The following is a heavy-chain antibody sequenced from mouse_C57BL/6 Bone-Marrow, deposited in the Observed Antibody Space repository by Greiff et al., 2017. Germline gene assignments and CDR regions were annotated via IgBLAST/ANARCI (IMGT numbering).Heavy chain of an antibody. V-gene: IGHV1-54*01. J-gene: IGHJ3*01. D-gene: IGHD2-1*01. CDR1: GYAFTNYL. Sequence: QVQLQQSGAELVRPGTSVKVSCKASGYAFTNYLIEWVKQRPGQGLEWIGVINPGSGGTNYNEKFKGKATLTADKSSSTAYMQLSSLTSEDSAVYFCARDGTGFAYWGQGTLVTVSA. CDR2: INPGSGGT. CDR3: ARDGTGFAY.